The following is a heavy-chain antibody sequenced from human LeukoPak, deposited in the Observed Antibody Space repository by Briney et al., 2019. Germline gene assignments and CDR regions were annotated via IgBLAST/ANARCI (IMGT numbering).Heavy chain of an antibody. CDR1: GFTFSTYW. CDR2: IKLDGSEK. Sequence: GGSLRLSCAASGFTFSTYWMSWVRQAPGKGLEWVANIKLDGSEKYYVDSVKGRFTISRDNAKNSVYLQMNSLRGEDTAVYYCARGHYYFDYWGQGTLVTVSS. CDR3: ARGHYYFDY. V-gene: IGHV3-7*04. J-gene: IGHJ4*02.